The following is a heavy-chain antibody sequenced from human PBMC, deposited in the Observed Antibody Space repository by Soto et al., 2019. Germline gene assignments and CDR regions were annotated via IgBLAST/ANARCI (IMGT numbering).Heavy chain of an antibody. Sequence: PGGSLRLSCAASGFTFSSYGMHWGRQAPGKGLEWVAVIWYDGSNKYYADSVKGRFTISRDNSKNTLYLQMNSLRAEDTAVYYCARDLMGYNWNRRPNYYYYYGMDVWGQGTTVTVSS. V-gene: IGHV3-33*01. J-gene: IGHJ6*02. D-gene: IGHD1-20*01. CDR1: GFTFSSYG. CDR3: ARDLMGYNWNRRPNYYYYYGMDV. CDR2: IWYDGSNK.